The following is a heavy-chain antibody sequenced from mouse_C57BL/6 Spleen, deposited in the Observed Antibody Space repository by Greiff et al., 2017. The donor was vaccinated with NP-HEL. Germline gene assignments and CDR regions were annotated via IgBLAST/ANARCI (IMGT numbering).Heavy chain of an antibody. Sequence: QVTLKVSGPGILQPSQTLSLTCSFSGFSLSTFGMGVGWIRQPSGMGLEWLAHIWWDDDKYYNPALKRRHTISKDTTKNQVFLKIANVDTADTATYYCARIAEYYGRNAMDYWGQGTSVTVSS. D-gene: IGHD1-1*01. CDR3: ARIAEYYGRNAMDY. V-gene: IGHV8-8*01. CDR2: IWWDDDK. J-gene: IGHJ4*01. CDR1: GFSLSTFGMG.